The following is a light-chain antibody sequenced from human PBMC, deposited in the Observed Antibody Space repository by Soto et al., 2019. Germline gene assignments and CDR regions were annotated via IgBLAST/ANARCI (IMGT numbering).Light chain of an antibody. CDR2: DAS. CDR1: QSISSW. J-gene: IGKJ1*01. V-gene: IGKV1-5*01. CDR3: QQYNTYPWT. Sequence: DIQMTQSPATLSASVGDRVTITCRASQSISSWLAWTQQKPGKVPKLLIDDASSLESGVPSRFSACGSGTEFTLTISSLLPDDFATYYCQQYNTYPWTFGQGTKVEIK.